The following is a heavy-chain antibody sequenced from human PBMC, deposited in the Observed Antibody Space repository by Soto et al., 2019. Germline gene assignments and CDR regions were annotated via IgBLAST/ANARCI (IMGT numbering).Heavy chain of an antibody. D-gene: IGHD2-15*01. CDR2: ISYDGSNR. Sequence: TGGSLRLSCAASGFTFSSYAMHWVRQAPGKGLEWVAVISYDGSNRNYPDSVKGRFTISRDNSKNTLYLQMNSLRAEDTAVYYCARGLEYGGTYFGHWGQGTLVTVSS. CDR1: GFTFSSYA. J-gene: IGHJ1*01. V-gene: IGHV3-30-3*01. CDR3: ARGLEYGGTYFGH.